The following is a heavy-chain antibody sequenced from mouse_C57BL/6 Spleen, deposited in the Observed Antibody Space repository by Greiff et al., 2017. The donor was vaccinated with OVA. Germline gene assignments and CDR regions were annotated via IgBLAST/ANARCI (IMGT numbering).Heavy chain of an antibody. CDR3: ARDGGYYCDY. J-gene: IGHJ2*01. Sequence: EVQRVESGPGLVKPSQSLSLTCSVTGYSITSGYYWNWIRQFPGNKLEWMGYISYDGSNNYNPSLKNRISITRDTSKNQFCLKLNSVTTEDTATYYCARDGGYYCDYWGQGTTLTVSS. CDR1: GYSITSGYY. CDR2: ISYDGSN. V-gene: IGHV3-6*01. D-gene: IGHD2-1*01.